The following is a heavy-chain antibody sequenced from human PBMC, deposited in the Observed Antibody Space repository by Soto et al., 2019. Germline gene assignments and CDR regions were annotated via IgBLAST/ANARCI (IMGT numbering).Heavy chain of an antibody. Sequence: GGSLRLSCAASGFTFSGSAMHWVRQASGKGLEWVGRIRSKANSYATAYAASVKGRFTISRDDSKNTAYLQMNSLKTEDTAVYYCTPARDYGDYYYYGMDVWGQGTTVTVSS. V-gene: IGHV3-73*01. D-gene: IGHD3-16*01. CDR2: IRSKANSYAT. CDR3: TPARDYGDYYYYGMDV. CDR1: GFTFSGSA. J-gene: IGHJ6*02.